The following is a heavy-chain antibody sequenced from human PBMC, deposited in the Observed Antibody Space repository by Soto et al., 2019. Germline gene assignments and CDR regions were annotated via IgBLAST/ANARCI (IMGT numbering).Heavy chain of an antibody. CDR2: ISSSSSYT. J-gene: IGHJ5*02. D-gene: IGHD2-2*01. Sequence: GGSLRLSCAAPGFTVSSSWMHWVRQAPGKGLEWVSPISSSSSYTYYADSVKGRFTISRDNAKNSLYLQMNSLRAEDTAVYYCARSALDCSSTSCLSNWFDPWGQGTLVTVSS. CDR3: ARSALDCSSTSCLSNWFDP. CDR1: GFTVSSSW. V-gene: IGHV3-21*01.